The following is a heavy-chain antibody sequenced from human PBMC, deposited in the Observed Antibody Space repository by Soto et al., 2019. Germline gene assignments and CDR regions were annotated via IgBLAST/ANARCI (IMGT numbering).Heavy chain of an antibody. CDR3: ARGYGGNSAFFDY. CDR2: IWYDGSNK. J-gene: IGHJ4*02. CDR1: GFTFNKYG. D-gene: IGHD4-17*01. V-gene: IGHV3-33*01. Sequence: QVQLVESGGGVVQPGRSLRLSCAASGFTFNKYGMHWVRQAPGKGLEWVALIWYDGSNKYYADSVKGRFTISRDNSRNTLYLQMNSLRAEDTAVYYCARGYGGNSAFFDYWGQGTLVTVSS.